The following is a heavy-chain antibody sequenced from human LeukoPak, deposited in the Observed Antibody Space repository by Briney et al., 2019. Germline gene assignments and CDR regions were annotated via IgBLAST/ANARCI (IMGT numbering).Heavy chain of an antibody. V-gene: IGHV5-51*01. Sequence: GESLKISCQGSGYSFASYWIGWVRQMPGKGLEWMGIIYPLDSETRYSPSFQGQVTISADKSISTAYLQWSSLKASDTAMYYCARAFDDYGDYGQGNWFDPWGQGTLVTVSS. D-gene: IGHD4-17*01. J-gene: IGHJ5*02. CDR2: IYPLDSET. CDR1: GYSFASYW. CDR3: ARAFDDYGDYGQGNWFDP.